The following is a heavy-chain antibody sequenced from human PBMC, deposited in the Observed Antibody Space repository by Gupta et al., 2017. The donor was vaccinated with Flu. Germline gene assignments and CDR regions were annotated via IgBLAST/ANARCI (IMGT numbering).Heavy chain of an antibody. CDR3: ARLAIPGLELRLSAFDI. CDR2: IYYSGST. CDR1: GGSISSSSYF. V-gene: IGHV4-39*01. Sequence: QLQLQESGPGLVKPSETLSLTCTVSGGSISSSSYFWGWIRQPPGKGLEWIGSIYYSGSTYYNPSLKSRVTISVDASKNQFSLKLSSVTAADTAVYYCARLAIPGLELRLSAFDIWGQGTMVTVSS. J-gene: IGHJ3*02. D-gene: IGHD1-7*01.